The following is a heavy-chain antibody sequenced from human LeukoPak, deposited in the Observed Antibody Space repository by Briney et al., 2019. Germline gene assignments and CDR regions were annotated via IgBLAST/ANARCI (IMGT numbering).Heavy chain of an antibody. V-gene: IGHV4-39*07. J-gene: IGHJ5*02. Sequence: SETLSLTCTVSGGSISSSSYYWGWIRQPPGKGLEWIGEINHSGSTNYNPSLKSRVTISVDTSKNQFSLKLSSVTAADTAVYYCARVDYYGSGSYLSYNWFDPWGQGTLVTVSS. CDR1: GGSISSSSYY. CDR2: INHSGST. CDR3: ARVDYYGSGSYLSYNWFDP. D-gene: IGHD3-10*01.